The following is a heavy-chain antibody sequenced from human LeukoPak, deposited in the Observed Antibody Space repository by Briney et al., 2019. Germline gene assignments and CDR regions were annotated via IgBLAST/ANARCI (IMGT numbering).Heavy chain of an antibody. Sequence: SQTLSLTCTVSGGSISSYYWSWIRQPPGKGLEWIGYIYYSGSTNYNPSLKSRVTISVDTSKNQFSPKLSSVTAADTAVYYCARHGRWGYSYGYWAFDIWGQGTMVTVSS. CDR1: GGSISSYY. CDR2: IYYSGST. CDR3: ARHGRWGYSYGYWAFDI. D-gene: IGHD5-18*01. J-gene: IGHJ3*02. V-gene: IGHV4-59*08.